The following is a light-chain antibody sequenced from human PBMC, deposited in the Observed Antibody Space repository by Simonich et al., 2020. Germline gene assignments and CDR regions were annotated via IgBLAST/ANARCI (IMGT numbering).Light chain of an antibody. CDR1: QSLLHSDGKTY. J-gene: IGKJ1*01. V-gene: IGKV2D-29*02. CDR2: EVS. Sequence: DIVMTQTPLSLSVTPGQQASISCKSSQSLLHSDGKTYLYGYLQKPGQSPQLLIYEVSNRVSGVPERFSGSGSGTDFTLKISRVEAEDVGVYYCMQSIQPTWTFGQGTKVEIK. CDR3: MQSIQPTWT.